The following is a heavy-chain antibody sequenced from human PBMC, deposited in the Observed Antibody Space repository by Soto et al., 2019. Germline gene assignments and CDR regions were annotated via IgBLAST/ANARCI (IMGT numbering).Heavy chain of an antibody. J-gene: IGHJ4*03. CDR3: ATCFCDGRYCNSSNCYFDS. CDR1: SGSISSRSYY. V-gene: IGHV4-39*01. D-gene: IGHD2-2*01. CDR2: IYYNGNA. Sequence: PSETLSLTCTVSSGSISSRSYYRGWIHQPPGKGLEWIGTIYYNGNAYYNPSLKSRVTISVDTSKNQFSLKLSSVTAADTAVYYCATCFCDGRYCNSSNCYFDSWGQGTMVPVSS.